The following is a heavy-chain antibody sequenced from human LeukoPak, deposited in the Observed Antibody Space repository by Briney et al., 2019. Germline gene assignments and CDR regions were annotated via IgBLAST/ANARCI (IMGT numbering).Heavy chain of an antibody. CDR2: IIPILGIA. CDR3: ARGDTPFDY. V-gene: IGHV1-69*04. Sequence: SAKVSCKASGYTFTSYGISWVRQAPGQGLEWMGRIIPILGIANYAQKFQGRVTITADKSTSTAYMELSSLRSEDTAVYYCARGDTPFDYWGQGTLVTVSS. J-gene: IGHJ4*02. CDR1: GYTFTSYG.